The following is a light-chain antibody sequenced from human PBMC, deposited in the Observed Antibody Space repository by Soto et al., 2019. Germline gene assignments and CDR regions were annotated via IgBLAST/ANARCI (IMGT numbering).Light chain of an antibody. CDR1: QRVSTTS. CDR2: DTS. V-gene: IGKV3-20*01. CDR3: QQCGSSPS. Sequence: EMVLTQSPATMPFSPGERATLSSRASQRVSTTSLAWYQQNPGQPPRPLIYDTSSRATGLPDRFSGSGSGTHFTLAISRLEPEDCAVYYCQQCGSSPSFGQGTKVELK. J-gene: IGKJ1*01.